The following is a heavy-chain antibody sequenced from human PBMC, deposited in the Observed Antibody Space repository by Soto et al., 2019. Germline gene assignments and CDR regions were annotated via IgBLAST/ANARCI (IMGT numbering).Heavy chain of an antibody. CDR2: IKSKIDGGTI. J-gene: IGHJ4*02. D-gene: IGHD1-26*01. V-gene: IGHV3-15*07. CDR1: GFSFNYVW. Sequence: PGGSLRLSCAASGFSFNYVWMNWVRQAPGKGLEWVGRIKSKIDGGTIDYAAPVKGRFTISRDDSKNTLHLQMNSLKPDDTAVYYCTTFIVGDTFSDCWGQGTLVTVSS. CDR3: TTFIVGDTFSDC.